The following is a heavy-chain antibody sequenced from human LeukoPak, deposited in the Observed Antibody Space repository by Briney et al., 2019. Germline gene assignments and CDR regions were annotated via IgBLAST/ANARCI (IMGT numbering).Heavy chain of an antibody. CDR2: IIPVFGTA. V-gene: IGHV1-69*13. CDR3: ARGGVVPAAIANWFDP. Sequence: ASVKVSCKASGGTFSSYAISWVRQAPGQGLEWMGGIIPVFGTANYAQKFQGRVTITADESTSTAYMELSSLRSEDTAVYYCARGGVVPAAIANWFDPWGQGTPVIVSS. CDR1: GGTFSSYA. J-gene: IGHJ5*02. D-gene: IGHD2-2*02.